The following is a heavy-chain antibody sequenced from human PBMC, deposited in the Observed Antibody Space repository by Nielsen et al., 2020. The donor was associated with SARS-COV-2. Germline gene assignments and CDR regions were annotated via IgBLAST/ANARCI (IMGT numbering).Heavy chain of an antibody. CDR2: ISFDGDNK. J-gene: IGHJ4*02. D-gene: IGHD2-21*02. CDR3: ARTSCGGDCYPPHFGY. Sequence: GGSLRLSCAASGFTFSSYAMHWVRQPPGKGLEGVAVISFDGDNKYYADSVKGRFTISRDISKNTLYLQMNSLRTEDTAVYYCARTSCGGDCYPPHFGYWGQGTLVTVSS. V-gene: IGHV3-30-3*01. CDR1: GFTFSSYA.